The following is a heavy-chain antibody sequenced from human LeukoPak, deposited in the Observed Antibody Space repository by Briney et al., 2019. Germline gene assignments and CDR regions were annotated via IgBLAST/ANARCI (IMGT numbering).Heavy chain of an antibody. CDR2: FDPEDGET. J-gene: IGHJ5*02. Sequence: ASVKVSCKVSGYTLTELSMHWVRQAPGKGLEWMGGFDPEDGETIYAQKFQGRVTMTEDTFTDTAYMELSSLRSEDTAVYYCATTYQPGALNWFDPWGQGTLVTVSS. CDR3: ATTYQPGALNWFDP. CDR1: GYTLTELS. D-gene: IGHD3-10*01. V-gene: IGHV1-24*01.